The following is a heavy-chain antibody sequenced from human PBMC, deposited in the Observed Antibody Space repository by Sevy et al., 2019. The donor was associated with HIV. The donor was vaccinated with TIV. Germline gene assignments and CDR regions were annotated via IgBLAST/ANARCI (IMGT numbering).Heavy chain of an antibody. CDR3: ARDLGSGWTRPYYFDY. CDR2: ITSSSSTI. CDR1: GFTFSTDN. J-gene: IGHJ4*02. Sequence: GGSLRLSCAASGFTFSTDNMNWVRQAPGKGLEWISYITSSSSTIYYADSVKGRFTISRDNAKNSLYLQMNSLRDEDTAVYYCARDLGSGWTRPYYFDYWGQGTLVTVSS. D-gene: IGHD6-19*01. V-gene: IGHV3-48*02.